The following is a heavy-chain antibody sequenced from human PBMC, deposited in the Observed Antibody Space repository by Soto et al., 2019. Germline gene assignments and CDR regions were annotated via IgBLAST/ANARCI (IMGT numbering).Heavy chain of an antibody. J-gene: IGHJ4*02. CDR3: ARPRGSIGLGDLGVYFDY. Sequence: PGESLKISCKGSGYPFTAYWIGWVRQMPGKGLEWMGIIYPGDSETRYSPSFQGQVTMSADRSISTAYLQWSSLEASDTAIYYCARPRGSIGLGDLGVYFDYWGQGTPVTSPQ. V-gene: IGHV5-51*01. CDR2: IYPGDSET. CDR1: GYPFTAYW. D-gene: IGHD3-16*01.